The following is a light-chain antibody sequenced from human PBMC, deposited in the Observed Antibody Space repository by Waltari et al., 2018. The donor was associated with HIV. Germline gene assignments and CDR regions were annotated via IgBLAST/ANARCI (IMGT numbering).Light chain of an antibody. Sequence: QSALTQPASVSGSPGQSITISCTGSSSDVGSYNLVSWYQQHPGKAPKLMIYEVSKRPSGVSNRFSGSNSGNTSALTISGLQAEDEADYYCCSYAGSSTYVFVTGTKVTVL. V-gene: IGLV2-23*02. CDR3: CSYAGSSTYV. CDR2: EVS. J-gene: IGLJ1*01. CDR1: SSDVGSYNL.